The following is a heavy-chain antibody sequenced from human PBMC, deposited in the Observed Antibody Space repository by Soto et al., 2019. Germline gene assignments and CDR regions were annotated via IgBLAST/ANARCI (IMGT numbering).Heavy chain of an antibody. CDR3: AGRGAVAGTSYGMDV. CDR1: GGSISSSSYY. Sequence: PSETLSLTCTVSGGSISSSSYYWGWIRQPPGKGLEWIGSIYYSGSTYYNPSLKSRVTISVDTSKNQFSLKLSSVTAADTAVYYCAGRGAVAGTSYGMDVWGQGTTVPSP. J-gene: IGHJ6*02. V-gene: IGHV4-39*01. D-gene: IGHD6-19*01. CDR2: IYYSGST.